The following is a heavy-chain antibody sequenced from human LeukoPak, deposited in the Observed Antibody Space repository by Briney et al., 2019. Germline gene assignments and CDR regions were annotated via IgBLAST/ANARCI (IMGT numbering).Heavy chain of an antibody. Sequence: SETLSLTSTLPRGSVSNYYWTSIRQSPGKGLECICYIYYTETSYNPSLTSRITISTDSSKNQFSLKLYSVTAADTAVYYCATRKLGNDYWGQGTLVTVSS. CDR3: ATRKLGNDY. D-gene: IGHD7-27*01. CDR2: IYYTET. J-gene: IGHJ4*02. V-gene: IGHV4-59*02. CDR1: RGSVSNYY.